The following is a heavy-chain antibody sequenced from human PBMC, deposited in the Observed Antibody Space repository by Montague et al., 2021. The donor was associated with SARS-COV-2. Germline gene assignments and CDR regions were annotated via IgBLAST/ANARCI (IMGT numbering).Heavy chain of an antibody. D-gene: IGHD1-7*01. Sequence: SETLSLTCTVSGGSMSTVNYYWGWVRQTPGKGLDWVGSISYSGATYYNPSLGTRVSISKDTSKSQFSLELRSVTAAATAVYYCERGRQEVGNYSDPWGHGTLVTVSS. CDR3: ERGRQEVGNYSDP. V-gene: IGHV4-39*07. CDR1: GGSMSTVNYY. J-gene: IGHJ5*02. CDR2: ISYSGAT.